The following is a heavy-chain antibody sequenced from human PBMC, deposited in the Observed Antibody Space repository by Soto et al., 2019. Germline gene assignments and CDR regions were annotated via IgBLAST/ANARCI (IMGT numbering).Heavy chain of an antibody. V-gene: IGHV3-66*01. CDR1: GFTVSSNY. CDR3: ARSRIVGASGPDY. D-gene: IGHD1-26*01. J-gene: IGHJ4*02. Sequence: PGGSLRLSCAASGFTVSSNYMSWVRQAPGEGLEWVSVIYSGGSTYYADSVKGRFTISRDNSKNTLYLQMNSLRVEDTAVYYCARSRIVGASGPDYWGQGTLVTVSS. CDR2: IYSGGST.